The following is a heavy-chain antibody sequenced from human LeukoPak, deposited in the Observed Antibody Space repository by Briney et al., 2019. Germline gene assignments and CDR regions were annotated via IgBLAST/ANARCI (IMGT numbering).Heavy chain of an antibody. D-gene: IGHD2-2*01. J-gene: IGHJ4*02. CDR3: AKYVVGGSTYYFDY. Sequence: GGSLRLSCAASGFTFNNYWMTWVRQAPGKGLEWVANINQDGSEDYCVDSVKGRFTISRDNAKNSLYLQMNSLRSEDTAVYFCAKYVVGGSTYYFDYWGQGTLVTVSS. V-gene: IGHV3-7*05. CDR1: GFTFNNYW. CDR2: INQDGSED.